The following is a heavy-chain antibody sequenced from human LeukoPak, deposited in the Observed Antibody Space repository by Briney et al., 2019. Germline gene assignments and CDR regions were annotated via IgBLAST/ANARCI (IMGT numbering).Heavy chain of an antibody. V-gene: IGHV3-33*01. D-gene: IGHD3-16*01. CDR2: INYSAKDK. J-gene: IGHJ4*02. Sequence: GGSLRLSCEASGFTLSNYGIHWVRQAPGKGQEWVSFINYSAKDKYYAHSVKGRFTISRDNSKNTLYLQMNSLRAEDTAVYYCARRAGAYTHPYDYWGQGTLVTVS. CDR1: GFTLSNYG. CDR3: ARRAGAYTHPYDY.